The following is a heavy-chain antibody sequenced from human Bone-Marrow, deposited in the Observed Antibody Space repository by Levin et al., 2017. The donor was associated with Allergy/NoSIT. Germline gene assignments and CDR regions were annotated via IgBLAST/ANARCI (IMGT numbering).Heavy chain of an antibody. D-gene: IGHD6-13*01. V-gene: IGHV3-15*01. CDR1: GITFSNAW. J-gene: IGHJ4*02. Sequence: KTGGSLRLSCTASGITFSNAWMSWARQAPGKGLEWVGRIKSKTDGGTADYASPVKGRFTIPSDDSKNTLYLQMNSLKTEDTAVYYCTTYISSWYYFDSWGQGTLVTVSS. CDR2: IKSKTDGGTA. CDR3: TTYISSWYYFDS.